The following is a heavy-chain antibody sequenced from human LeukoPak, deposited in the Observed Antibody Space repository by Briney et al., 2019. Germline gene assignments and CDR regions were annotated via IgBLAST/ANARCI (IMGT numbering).Heavy chain of an antibody. D-gene: IGHD2-15*01. CDR1: GGSISSYY. V-gene: IGHV4-4*07. Sequence: PSETLSLTCTVSGGSISSYYWSWIRQPAGKGLEWIGRIYTSGNTNYNPSLKSRVSVSVDTSKNQFSLKLSSVTAADTAVYYCARCYGGYYYSYMDVWGKGTTVTVSS. J-gene: IGHJ6*03. CDR3: ARCYGGYYYSYMDV. CDR2: IYTSGNT.